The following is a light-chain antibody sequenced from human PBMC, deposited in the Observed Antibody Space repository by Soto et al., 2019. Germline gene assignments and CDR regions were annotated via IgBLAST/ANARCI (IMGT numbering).Light chain of an antibody. CDR2: DVS. V-gene: IGLV2-14*01. CDR3: SSYTSFTTYV. J-gene: IGLJ1*01. Sequence: QSALTQPASVSGSPGQSITISCTGTSSDVGGYNYVSWYQQHPGKAPNLIIYDVSDRPSGVSNRFSGSKSGNTASLTISGLQAEDEADYYCSSYTSFTTYVFGSGTKVTVL. CDR1: SSDVGGYNY.